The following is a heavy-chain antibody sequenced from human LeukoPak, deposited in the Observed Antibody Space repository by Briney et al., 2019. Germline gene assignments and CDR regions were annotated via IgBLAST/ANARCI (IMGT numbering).Heavy chain of an antibody. V-gene: IGHV3-30*02. CDR1: GFTFSSYG. D-gene: IGHD1-26*01. CDR3: AKDSPSWVGYFDY. CDR2: IRYDGSNK. Sequence: AGGSLRLSCAASGFTFSSYGMHWVRQAPGKGLEWVAFIRYDGSNKYYADSVTGRFTISRDNSRNTLHLQMNSLRAEDTAVYYCAKDSPSWVGYFDYWGQGTLVTVSS. J-gene: IGHJ4*02.